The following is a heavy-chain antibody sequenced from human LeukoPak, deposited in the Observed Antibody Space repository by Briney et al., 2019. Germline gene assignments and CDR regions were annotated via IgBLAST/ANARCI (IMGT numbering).Heavy chain of an antibody. V-gene: IGHV1-69*06. CDR3: ARAHDSSGYQAY. D-gene: IGHD3-22*01. CDR2: IIPIFGTA. Sequence: SVKVSCKASGGTFSSYAISWVRQAPGQGLEWMGGIIPIFGTANYAQKFQGRVTITADKSTSTAYMELSSLKSEDTAVYYCARAHDSSGYQAYWGQGTLVTVAS. CDR1: GGTFSSYA. J-gene: IGHJ4*02.